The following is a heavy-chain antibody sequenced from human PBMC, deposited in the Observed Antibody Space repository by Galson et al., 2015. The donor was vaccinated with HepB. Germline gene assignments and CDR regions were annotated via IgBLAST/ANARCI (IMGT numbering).Heavy chain of an antibody. D-gene: IGHD6-13*01. CDR2: IRYDGSNK. CDR3: AKDMAAAGTEDAFDI. CDR1: GFTFSSYG. V-gene: IGHV3-30*02. Sequence: SLRLSCAASGFTFSSYGMHWVRQAPGKGLEWVAFIRYDGSNKYYADSVKGRFTISRDNSKNTLYLQMNSLRAEDTAVYYCAKDMAAAGTEDAFDIWGQGTMVTVSS. J-gene: IGHJ3*02.